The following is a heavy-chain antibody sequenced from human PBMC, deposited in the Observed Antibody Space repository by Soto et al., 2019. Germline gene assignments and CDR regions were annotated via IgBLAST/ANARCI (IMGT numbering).Heavy chain of an antibody. J-gene: IGHJ6*02. D-gene: IGHD3-3*01. V-gene: IGHV3-23*01. Sequence: GGSLRLSCAASGFTFSSYAMSWVRQAPGKGLEWVSAISGSGGSTYYADSVKGRFTISRDNSKNTLYLQMNSLRAEDTAVYYCAKDQGREYDFWSGYPPYYYYGMDVWGQGTTVTVSS. CDR1: GFTFSSYA. CDR2: ISGSGGST. CDR3: AKDQGREYDFWSGYPPYYYYGMDV.